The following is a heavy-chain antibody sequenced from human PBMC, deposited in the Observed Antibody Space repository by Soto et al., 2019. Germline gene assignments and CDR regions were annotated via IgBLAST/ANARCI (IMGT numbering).Heavy chain of an antibody. D-gene: IGHD3-10*01. J-gene: IGHJ5*02. V-gene: IGHV4-30-2*01. CDR2: ISQTGAT. CDR3: ARAVSPYFGTWFDP. CDR1: GGSITSGNSYS. Sequence: SETLSLTCAVSGGSITSGNSYSWAWIRQPPGRGLEWIGSISQTGATSYNPSLKGRVSVSLDKSKNQFSLRLSSVTAADMAVYYCARAVSPYFGTWFDPLGQGTLVTVSS.